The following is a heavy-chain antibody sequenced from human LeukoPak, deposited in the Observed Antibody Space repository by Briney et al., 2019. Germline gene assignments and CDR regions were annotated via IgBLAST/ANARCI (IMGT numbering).Heavy chain of an antibody. CDR1: GGSVSSYY. D-gene: IGHD6-13*01. CDR2: IYTSGST. Sequence: SETLSLTCTVSGGSVSSYYWSWIRQPPGKGLEWIGYIYTSGSTNYNPSLKSRVTISADTSKNQFSLKLSSVTAADTAVYYCARRGAAAGTSVLPFDIWGQGTMVNVSS. CDR3: ARRGAAAGTSVLPFDI. V-gene: IGHV4-4*09. J-gene: IGHJ3*02.